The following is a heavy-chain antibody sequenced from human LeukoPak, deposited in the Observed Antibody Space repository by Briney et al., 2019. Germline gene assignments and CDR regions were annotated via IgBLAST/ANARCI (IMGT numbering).Heavy chain of an antibody. CDR2: ISGSGGST. CDR3: AKDRLPYYYDSSGSDY. CDR1: GFTLSSYA. J-gene: IGHJ4*02. D-gene: IGHD3-22*01. Sequence: GGSLRLSCAASGFTLSSYAMGWVRQAPGKGLGWVSAISGSGGSTYYADSVKGRFTISRDNSKNTLYLQMNSLRAEDTAVYYCAKDRLPYYYDSSGSDYWGQGTLVTVSS. V-gene: IGHV3-23*01.